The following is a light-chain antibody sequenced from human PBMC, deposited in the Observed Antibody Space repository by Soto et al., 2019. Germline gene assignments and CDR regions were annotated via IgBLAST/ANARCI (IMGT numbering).Light chain of an antibody. Sequence: EIVLTQSPGTLSLSPGERVTLSCRASQSVGSSYLAWYQQKPGQAPRLLIYGASTRATGIPDRFSGSGSGTDFALTLSTLEPEDFAVYYCQQYGNSLLTFGGRTKVEIK. J-gene: IGKJ4*01. CDR1: QSVGSSY. CDR3: QQYGNSLLT. CDR2: GAS. V-gene: IGKV3-20*01.